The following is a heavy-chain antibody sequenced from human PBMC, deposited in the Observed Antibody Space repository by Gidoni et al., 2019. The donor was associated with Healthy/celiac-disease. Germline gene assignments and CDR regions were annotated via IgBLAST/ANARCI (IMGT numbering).Heavy chain of an antibody. CDR1: GFTFSSDA. V-gene: IGHV3-30-3*01. CDR3: ARIFKIAYFDY. Sequence: QVQLVESGGGVVQPGRSLRLSCAASGFTFSSDAMHWVRQAPGKGLEWVSVRSYDGSNKYYADSVKGRFTISRDNSKNTLYLQMNSLRAEDTAVYYCARIFKIAYFDYWGQGTLVTVSS. CDR2: RSYDGSNK. J-gene: IGHJ4*02.